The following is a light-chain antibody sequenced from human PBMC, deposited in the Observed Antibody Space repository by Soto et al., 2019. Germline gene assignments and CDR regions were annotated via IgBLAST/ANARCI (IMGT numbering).Light chain of an antibody. V-gene: IGKV3-11*01. Sequence: EIMLTQSPATLSFSPVHRATLSFRASQSVNSYLAWYQQKPGQAPRLLIYDASNRAPGIPARFSGSGSGTDFTLTISSLEPEDFAVYYCHQRQYWPPITFGQGTRL. CDR3: HQRQYWPPIT. J-gene: IGKJ5*01. CDR1: QSVNSY. CDR2: DAS.